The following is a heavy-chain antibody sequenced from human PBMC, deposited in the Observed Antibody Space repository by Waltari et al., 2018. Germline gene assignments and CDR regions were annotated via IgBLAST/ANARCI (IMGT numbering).Heavy chain of an antibody. D-gene: IGHD5-12*01. V-gene: IGHV4-59*08. CDR2: IYYSGST. CDR1: GGSISSYY. Sequence: QVQLQESGPGLVKPSETLSLTCTVSGGSISSYYWSWIRQPPGKGLEWIGYIYYSGSTNYNPSLKSRVTISVDTSKNQFSLKLSSVTAADTAVYYCARHSEEQWLRYSWYFDLWGRGTLVTVSS. CDR3: ARHSEEQWLRYSWYFDL. J-gene: IGHJ2*01.